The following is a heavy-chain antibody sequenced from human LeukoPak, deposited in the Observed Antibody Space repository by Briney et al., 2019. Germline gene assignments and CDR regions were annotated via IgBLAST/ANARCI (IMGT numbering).Heavy chain of an antibody. D-gene: IGHD6-13*01. J-gene: IGHJ5*02. CDR3: ARGAAAAHAGWFDP. Sequence: GRSLRLSCAASGFTFSSYGMHWVRQAPGKGLEWVAVISYDGSNKYYADSVKGRFTISRDNSKNTLYLQMNSLRAEDTAVYYCARGAAAAHAGWFDPWGQGTLVTVSS. V-gene: IGHV3-30*03. CDR1: GFTFSSYG. CDR2: ISYDGSNK.